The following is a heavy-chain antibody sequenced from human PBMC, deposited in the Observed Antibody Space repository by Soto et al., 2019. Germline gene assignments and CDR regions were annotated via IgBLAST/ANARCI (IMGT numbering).Heavy chain of an antibody. CDR3: ARVRYCSSTSCYVTPWVDYYYYYYMDV. V-gene: IGHV1-18*01. Sequence: ASVKVSCKASGYTFTSYGISWVRQAPGQGLEWMGWISAYNGNTNYAQKLQGRVTMTTDKSTSTAYMELRRLRSDDTAVYYCARVRYCSSTSCYVTPWVDYYYYYYMDVWGKGTTVTVSS. CDR2: ISAYNGNT. J-gene: IGHJ6*03. CDR1: GYTFTSYG. D-gene: IGHD2-2*01.